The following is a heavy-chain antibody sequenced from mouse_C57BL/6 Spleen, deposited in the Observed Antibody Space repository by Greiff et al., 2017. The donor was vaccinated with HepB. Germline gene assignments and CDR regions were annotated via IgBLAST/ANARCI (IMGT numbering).Heavy chain of an antibody. CDR1: GYSFTGYY. CDR3: ARDYGSNHRWYFDV. V-gene: IGHV1-42*01. Sequence: VQLQQSGPELVKPGASVKISCKASGYSFTGYYMNWVKQSPEKSLEWIGEINPSTGGTTYNQKFKAKATLTVDKSSRTAYMQLKSLTSEDSAVYYCARDYGSNHRWYFDVWGTGTTVTVSS. D-gene: IGHD1-1*01. CDR2: INPSTGGT. J-gene: IGHJ1*03.